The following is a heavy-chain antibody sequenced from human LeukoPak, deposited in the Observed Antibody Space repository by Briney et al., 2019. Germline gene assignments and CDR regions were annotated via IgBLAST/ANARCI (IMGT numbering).Heavy chain of an antibody. CDR3: ARDRPFDY. CDR2: INHSGST. J-gene: IGHJ4*02. V-gene: IGHV4-34*01. CDR1: GGSFSGYY. Sequence: ASETLCLTCAVYGGSFSGYYWSWIRQPPGKGLEWIGEINHSGSTNYNPSLKSRVTISVDTSKSQFSLKLSSVTAADTAVYYCARDRPFDYWGQGTLVTVSS.